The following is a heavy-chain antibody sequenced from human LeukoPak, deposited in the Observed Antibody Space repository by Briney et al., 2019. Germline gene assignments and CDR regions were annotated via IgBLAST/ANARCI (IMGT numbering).Heavy chain of an antibody. D-gene: IGHD4-17*01. CDR3: ARAHPTVTNLDY. CDR2: IYYSGST. CDR1: GGGNSNYY. V-gene: IGHV4-59*01. J-gene: IGHJ4*02. Sequence: SETLSLTCTVSGGGNSNYYWSGIRQPPGKGLEWIGYIYYSGSTNYNPSLKSRVTISVDTSKNQFSLKLSSVTAADTAVYYCARAHPTVTNLDYWGQGTLVTVSS.